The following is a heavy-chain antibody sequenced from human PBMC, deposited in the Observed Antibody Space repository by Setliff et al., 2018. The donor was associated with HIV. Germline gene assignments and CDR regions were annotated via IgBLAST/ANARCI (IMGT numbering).Heavy chain of an antibody. D-gene: IGHD3-10*01. CDR2: INYSGNT. Sequence: SETLSLTCAVSGVSISSRNWWSWVRQPPGKGLEWIGEINYSGNTNYNPSLKTRVTISVDKSRNQFFLNLKSVTAADTAVYFCAREYSGSGINFNPLTWGQGTLVTVSS. CDR3: AREYSGSGINFNPLT. CDR1: GVSISSRNW. V-gene: IGHV4-4*02. J-gene: IGHJ5*02.